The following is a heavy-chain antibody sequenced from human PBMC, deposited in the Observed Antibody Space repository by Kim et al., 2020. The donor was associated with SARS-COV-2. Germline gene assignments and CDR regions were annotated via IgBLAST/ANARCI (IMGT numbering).Heavy chain of an antibody. CDR3: ANALWFGELMLDY. Sequence: GGSLRLSCAASGFTFSSYAMHWVRQAPGKGLEWVAVISYDGSNKYYADSVKGRFTISRDNSKNTLYLQMNSLRAEDTAVYYCANALWFGELMLDYWGQGTLVTVSS. J-gene: IGHJ4*02. V-gene: IGHV3-30*04. D-gene: IGHD3-10*01. CDR1: GFTFSSYA. CDR2: ISYDGSNK.